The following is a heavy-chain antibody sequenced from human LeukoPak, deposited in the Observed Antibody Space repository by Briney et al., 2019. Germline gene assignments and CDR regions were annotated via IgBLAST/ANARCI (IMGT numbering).Heavy chain of an antibody. CDR2: MSGTGYHT. CDR3: AKAIYDSSGYSYYYYMDV. Sequence: GGSLRLSCAASGFDFNNYAMSWVRQGPGKRLEWVSAMSGTGYHTYYADSDKTYYADSVKGRFTISRDNSKNALYLQMNSLRAEDTAVYYCAKAIYDSSGYSYYYYMDVWGKGTTVTVSS. D-gene: IGHD3-22*01. J-gene: IGHJ6*03. CDR1: GFDFNNYA. V-gene: IGHV3-23*01.